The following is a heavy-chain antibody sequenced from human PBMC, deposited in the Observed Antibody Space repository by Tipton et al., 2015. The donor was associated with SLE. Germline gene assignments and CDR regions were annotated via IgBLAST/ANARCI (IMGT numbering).Heavy chain of an antibody. V-gene: IGHV4-59*01. Sequence: TLSLTCAVSGGSISGYYWSWIRQPPGEELEWIGYIHYSGTTDYNPSLRSRVTMSIDTSRNQFSLNLNSVIPADTAMFYCARGEGYKGFYFIDVWGRGTKVTVPS. CDR3: ARGEGYKGFYFIDV. CDR2: IHYSGTT. CDR1: GGSISGYY. D-gene: IGHD5-24*01. J-gene: IGHJ6*04.